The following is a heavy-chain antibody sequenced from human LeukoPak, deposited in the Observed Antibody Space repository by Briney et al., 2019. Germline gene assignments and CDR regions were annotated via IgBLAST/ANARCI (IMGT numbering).Heavy chain of an antibody. J-gene: IGHJ4*02. CDR2: IYPGDSDT. CDR3: ARSSDSSGLYDYFDY. Sequence: GESLKISCEGSGYSFTSYWIGCVRQMPGKGLEWVAIIYPGDSDTIYSPSFQGQVTISADNSISTAYLQWSSLKASDTAMYYCARSSDSSGLYDYFDYWGQGTLVTVSS. D-gene: IGHD3-22*01. V-gene: IGHV5-51*01. CDR1: GYSFTSYW.